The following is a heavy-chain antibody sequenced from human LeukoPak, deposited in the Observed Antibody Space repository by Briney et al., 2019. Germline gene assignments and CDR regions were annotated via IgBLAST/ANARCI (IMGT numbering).Heavy chain of an antibody. J-gene: IGHJ4*02. CDR2: INPNVGST. D-gene: IGHD6-19*01. CDR3: ARDGRRITVAGTGDN. CDR1: GYSFTSYW. V-gene: IGHV1-46*01. Sequence: GESLKISCKGSGYSFTSYWIGWVRQAPGQGLEWLGIINPNVGSTNYAQKFQGRVTLTSDTSTSTVYMELSSLRSDDTAVYYCARDGRRITVAGTGDNWGQGTLVTVSS.